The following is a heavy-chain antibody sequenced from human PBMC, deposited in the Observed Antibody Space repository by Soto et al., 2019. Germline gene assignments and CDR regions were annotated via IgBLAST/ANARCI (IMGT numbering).Heavy chain of an antibody. CDR2: IYYSGST. V-gene: IGHV4-31*03. D-gene: IGHD3-3*01. J-gene: IGHJ4*02. CDR1: GGSISSGGYY. Sequence: SETLSLTCTVSGGSISSGGYYWSWISQHPGKGLEWIGYIYYSGSTYYNPSLKSRVTISVDTSKNQFSLKLSSVTAADTAVYYCARDNADDYDFWSGSYFDYWGQGTLVTVSS. CDR3: ARDNADDYDFWSGSYFDY.